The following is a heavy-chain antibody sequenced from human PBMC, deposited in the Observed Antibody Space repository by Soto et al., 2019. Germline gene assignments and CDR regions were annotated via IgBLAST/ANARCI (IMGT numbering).Heavy chain of an antibody. CDR2: INPNNGGT. D-gene: IGHD2-15*01. CDR1: GYSFTGNS. J-gene: IGHJ4*02. Sequence: QVHLVQSGAEVKKPGASVRVSCKASGYSFTGNSMHWVRQAPGQGLEWMGWINPNNGGTNYAKRFRGWVTMTRDTSVSTAYMDLNRLKSDDTAVYYSVIQRSGVVYWGQGTLVTVSS. V-gene: IGHV1-2*04. CDR3: VIQRSGVVY.